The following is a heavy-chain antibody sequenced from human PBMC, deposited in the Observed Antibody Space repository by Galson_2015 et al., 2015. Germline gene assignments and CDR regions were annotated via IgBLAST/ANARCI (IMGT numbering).Heavy chain of an antibody. CDR2: IEEDGSEK. Sequence: SLRLSCAASGFTFSSYWMSWVRQAPGKGLEWVANIEEDGSEKYYVDSVKGRFTISRDNAKNSLYLQMNSLRAEDTAVYYCASTSPRSWYKLFDCWGQGTLVTVSS. CDR1: GFTFSSYW. J-gene: IGHJ4*02. V-gene: IGHV3-7*05. D-gene: IGHD6-13*01. CDR3: ASTSPRSWYKLFDC.